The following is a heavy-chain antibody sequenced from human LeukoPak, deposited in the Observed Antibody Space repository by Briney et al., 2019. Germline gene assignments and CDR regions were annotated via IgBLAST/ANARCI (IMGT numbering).Heavy chain of an antibody. V-gene: IGHV4-31*03. CDR1: GGSISSGGYY. CDR2: IYYSGST. J-gene: IGHJ4*02. D-gene: IGHD5-24*01. CDR3: AKTLGATTRFDY. Sequence: SSQTLSLTCTVSGGSISSGGYYWSWIRQHPGKGLEWIGYIYYSGSTYYNPSLKSRVTISVDTSKNQFSLKLSSVTAADTAVYYCAKTLGATTRFDYWGQGTLVTVSS.